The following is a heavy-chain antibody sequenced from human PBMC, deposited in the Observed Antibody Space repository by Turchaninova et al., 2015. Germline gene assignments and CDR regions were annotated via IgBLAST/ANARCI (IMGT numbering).Heavy chain of an antibody. J-gene: IGHJ3*01. Sequence: EVQMVESGGGLVQPGGSLRLSCAASGFTFSNYWMSWVRQAPGGGVKGVANIRGDGRERYFVDSVKGRFTISSESAQSSLYVKMSSLRAEDTAVYFCARDRRPEAFDLWGQGTMVTVSS. V-gene: IGHV3-7*01. CDR1: GFTFSNYW. CDR3: ARDRRPEAFDL. CDR2: IRGDGRER.